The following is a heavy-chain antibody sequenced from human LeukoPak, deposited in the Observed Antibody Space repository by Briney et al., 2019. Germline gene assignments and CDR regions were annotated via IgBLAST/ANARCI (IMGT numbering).Heavy chain of an antibody. CDR2: IIPIFGTA. V-gene: IGHV1-69*13. Sequence: SVKVSCKASGGTFSSYAISWVRQAPGQGLEWMGGIIPIFGTANYAQKFQGRVTITADESTSTAYMELSSLRSEDTAVYYCASPEYYYDSSGSREAFDIWGQGTMVTVSS. D-gene: IGHD3-22*01. J-gene: IGHJ3*02. CDR1: GGTFSSYA. CDR3: ASPEYYYDSSGSREAFDI.